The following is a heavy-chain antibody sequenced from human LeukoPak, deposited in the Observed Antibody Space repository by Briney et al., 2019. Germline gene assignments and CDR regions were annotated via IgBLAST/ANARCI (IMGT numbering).Heavy chain of an antibody. D-gene: IGHD6-19*01. Sequence: PGGSLRLSCAASGFTFSRNAMNWVRQAPGKGLEWVSFISSSSNYMSYADSVKGRFTISRDNSKNTLYLQMNSLRAEDTAVYYCAKDPSWRLIAVPYWGQGTLVTVSS. CDR3: AKDPSWRLIAVPY. CDR1: GFTFSRNA. V-gene: IGHV3-21*04. CDR2: ISSSSNYM. J-gene: IGHJ4*02.